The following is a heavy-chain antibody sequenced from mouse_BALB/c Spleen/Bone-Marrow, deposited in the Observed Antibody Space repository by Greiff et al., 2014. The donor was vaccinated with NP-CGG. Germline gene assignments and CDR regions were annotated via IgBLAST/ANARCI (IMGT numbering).Heavy chain of an antibody. CDR3: ARSSSYDYDVVFAY. CDR2: LSYSGST. D-gene: IGHD2-4*01. V-gene: IGHV3-2*02. CDR1: GYSITRDYA. J-gene: IGHJ3*01. Sequence: DVHLVESGPGLVKPSQSLSLTCTVTGYSITRDYAWNWIRQFTGNILEWMGYLSYSGSTTYNPSLKSRFSITRDTSKNQFFLQLNSVTTEDTATYYCARSSSYDYDVVFAYWGQGTLVTVSA.